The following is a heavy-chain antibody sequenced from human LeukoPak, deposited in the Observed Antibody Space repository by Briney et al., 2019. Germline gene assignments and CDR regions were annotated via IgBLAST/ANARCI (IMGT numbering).Heavy chain of an antibody. J-gene: IGHJ6*02. CDR2: ISSSSSYI. CDR3: ARDRRITIFGVVIIRTGYGMDV. Sequence: GGSLRLSCAASGFTFSSYSMNWVRQAPGKGLEWVSSISSSSSYIYYADSVKGRFTISRDNAKNSLYLQMNSLRAEDRVVYYCARDRRITIFGVVIIRTGYGMDVWGQGTTVTVSS. CDR1: GFTFSSYS. V-gene: IGHV3-21*01. D-gene: IGHD3-3*01.